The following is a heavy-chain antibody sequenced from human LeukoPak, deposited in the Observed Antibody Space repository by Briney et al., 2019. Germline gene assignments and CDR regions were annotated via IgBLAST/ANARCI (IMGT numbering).Heavy chain of an antibody. Sequence: PSETLSLTCTVSGGSMSTYYWTWIRQPPGKGLEWIGSIYYSGSTYYNPSLKSRVTISVDTSKNQFSLKLSSVTAADTAVYYCARQYRTGVTWGQGTLVTVSS. V-gene: IGHV4-39*01. D-gene: IGHD1-26*01. CDR2: IYYSGST. J-gene: IGHJ5*02. CDR1: GGSMSTYY. CDR3: ARQYRTGVT.